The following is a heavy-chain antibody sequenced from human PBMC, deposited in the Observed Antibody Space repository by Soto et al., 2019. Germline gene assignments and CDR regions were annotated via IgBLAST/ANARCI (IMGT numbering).Heavy chain of an antibody. CDR1: GITFSSYA. V-gene: IGHV3-23*01. CDR3: AKALQGRQLEDFDY. Sequence: GGFLRLSCAASGITFSSYAMSWVRQAPGKGLEWVSAISGSGGRTYYADYVKGRLTISRDNSKKTLHMKMNSLRAEDTAVYYCAKALQGRQLEDFDYWGQGTLVTVYS. J-gene: IGHJ4*02. CDR2: ISGSGGRT. D-gene: IGHD6-13*01.